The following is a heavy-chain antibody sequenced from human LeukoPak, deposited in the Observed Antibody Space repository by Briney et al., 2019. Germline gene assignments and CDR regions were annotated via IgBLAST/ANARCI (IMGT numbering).Heavy chain of an antibody. J-gene: IGHJ1*01. CDR3: ARAPSEIGGYYPEYFRH. V-gene: IGHV3-74*01. CDR2: IKSDGKT. Sequence: GGSLRLSCAASGFSFSSYWMHWVRQAPGKGLVWVSRIKSDGKTNYADSVKGRFTISRDNAKNTVSLQMNSLRAEDTGVYYCARAPSEIGGYYPEYFRHWGQGTLVTV. D-gene: IGHD3-22*01. CDR1: GFSFSSYW.